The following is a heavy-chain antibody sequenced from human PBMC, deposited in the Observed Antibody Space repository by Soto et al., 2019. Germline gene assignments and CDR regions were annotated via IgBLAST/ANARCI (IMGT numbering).Heavy chain of an antibody. CDR2: IYYSGST. J-gene: IGHJ3*02. CDR1: GGSISSYY. V-gene: IGHV4-59*13. Sequence: QVQLQESGPGLVKPSETLSLTCTVSGGSISSYYWTWIRQPPGEGLEWVGYIYYSGSTNYNPSLKSRVTISLDTSKNQFSLKLNSVTAADTAVYYCAREAKGSGKWIYAFDIWGQGTMVTVSS. CDR3: AREAKGSGKWIYAFDI. D-gene: IGHD3-10*01.